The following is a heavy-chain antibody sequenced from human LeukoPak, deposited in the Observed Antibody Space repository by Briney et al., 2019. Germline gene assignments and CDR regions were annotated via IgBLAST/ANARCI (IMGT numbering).Heavy chain of an antibody. CDR3: SLLAVASPQDY. CDR2: ISSSGSTV. Sequence: GGSLRLSCAASGFTFSTYEMHRVRQAPGKGLEWVSDISSSGSTVYYADSVKGRFTTSRDNAKNFLYLQMHSLRAEDTAVYYCSLLAVASPQDYWGQGTLVTVSS. CDR1: GFTFSTYE. D-gene: IGHD6-19*01. J-gene: IGHJ4*02. V-gene: IGHV3-48*03.